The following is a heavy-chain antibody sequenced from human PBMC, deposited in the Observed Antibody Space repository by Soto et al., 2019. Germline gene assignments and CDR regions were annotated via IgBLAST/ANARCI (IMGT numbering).Heavy chain of an antibody. D-gene: IGHD5-18*01. CDR1: GFTFSNGY. J-gene: IGHJ4*02. V-gene: IGHV3-15*07. Sequence: EVQLVESGGGLVKPGESLRLSCAASGFTFSNGYMNWVRQAPGQGLEWVGRIDIKSDGGATDYAAPVKGRFTISRDDSKNTLYLLMNSLKTEDTAVYHCHVWANVHTRRIDYWGQGTLVSVSS. CDR2: IDIKSDGGAT. CDR3: HVWANVHTRRIDY.